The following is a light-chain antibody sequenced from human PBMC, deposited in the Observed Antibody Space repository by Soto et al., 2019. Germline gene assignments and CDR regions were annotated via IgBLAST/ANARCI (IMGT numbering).Light chain of an antibody. V-gene: IGLV2-14*03. J-gene: IGLJ1*01. CDR2: DVN. CDR1: SSDVGSYNY. CDR3: CSYAGSSTLVFV. Sequence: QSALTQPASVSGSPGQSITISCTGSSSDVGSYNYVSWYQHHPGEAPKLIIYDVNNRPSGVSNRFSGSKSGNTASLTISGLQADDEADYYCCSYAGSSTLVFVFGTGTKLTVL.